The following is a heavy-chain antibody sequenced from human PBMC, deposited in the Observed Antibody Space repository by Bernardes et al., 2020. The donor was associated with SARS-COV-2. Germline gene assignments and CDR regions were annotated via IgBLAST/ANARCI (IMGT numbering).Heavy chain of an antibody. V-gene: IGHV3-7*01. CDR3: ATHYYDSSGYNSNWFDP. J-gene: IGHJ5*02. Sequence: GGSLRLSCAGSGFTFSGHWMSWVRQAPGKGLEWVANINQDGSRKYYVDSVKGRFTISRDNAKNSLYLQMNSLRAEDTAVYSCATHYYDSSGYNSNWFDPWGQGTLVTVSS. CDR2: INQDGSRK. D-gene: IGHD3-22*01. CDR1: GFTFSGHW.